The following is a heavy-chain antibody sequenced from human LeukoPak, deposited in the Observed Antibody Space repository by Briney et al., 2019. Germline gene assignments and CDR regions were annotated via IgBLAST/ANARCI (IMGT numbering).Heavy chain of an antibody. Sequence: GGSLRLSCAASGFTLRSYWMSWVRQAPGKGLEWVANMKLDGSEEYYVDSVKGRFTISSDNAKNSLYLQMNSLRVDDTAVYYCARWARYCSSGSCYSWFDPWGQGTLVTVSS. D-gene: IGHD2-15*01. J-gene: IGHJ5*02. CDR2: MKLDGSEE. V-gene: IGHV3-7*01. CDR1: GFTLRSYW. CDR3: ARWARYCSSGSCYSWFDP.